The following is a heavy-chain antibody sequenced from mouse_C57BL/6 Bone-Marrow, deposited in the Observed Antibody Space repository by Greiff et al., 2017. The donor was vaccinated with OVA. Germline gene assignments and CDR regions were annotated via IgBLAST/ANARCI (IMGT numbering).Heavy chain of an antibody. D-gene: IGHD2-1*01. CDR2: ISYDGSN. CDR3: ARVSSGNYYYYARDY. J-gene: IGHJ4*01. Sequence: EVQRVESGPGLVKPSQSLSLTCSVTGYSITSGYYWNWIRQFPGNKLEWMGYISYDGSNNYNPSLKNRISITRDTSKNQFFLKLNSVTTEDTATYYCARVSSGNYYYYARDYWGQGTSVTVSS. CDR1: GYSITSGYY. V-gene: IGHV3-6*01.